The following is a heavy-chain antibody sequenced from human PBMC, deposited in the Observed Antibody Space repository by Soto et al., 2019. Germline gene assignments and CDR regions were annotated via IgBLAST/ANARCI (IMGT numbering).Heavy chain of an antibody. CDR1: VYTFTSYY. CDR2: INPSGGST. V-gene: IGHV1-46*01. Sequence: GASVKVSCKASVYTFTSYYMHWVRQAPRQGLEWMGIINPSGGSTSYAQKFQGRVTMTRDTSTSTVYMELSSLRSEDTAVYYCARALDYDFWSGYFLDYGMDVWGQGTTVTVSS. D-gene: IGHD3-3*01. J-gene: IGHJ6*02. CDR3: ARALDYDFWSGYFLDYGMDV.